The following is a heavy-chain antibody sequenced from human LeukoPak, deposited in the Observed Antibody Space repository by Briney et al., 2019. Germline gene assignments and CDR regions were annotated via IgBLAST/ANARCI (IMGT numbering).Heavy chain of an antibody. V-gene: IGHV4-4*07. D-gene: IGHD3-10*01. CDR3: ARDTGYYYGSGTYLYYFDY. CDR1: GGSINSYY. Sequence: PSXTLSLTCTVSGGSINSYYWSWIRQPAGKGLEWIGRIYTSGSTNYNPSLKSRVTMSVDTSKNHFSLKLSSVTAADTAVYYCARDTGYYYGSGTYLYYFDYWGQGTLVTVSS. J-gene: IGHJ4*02. CDR2: IYTSGST.